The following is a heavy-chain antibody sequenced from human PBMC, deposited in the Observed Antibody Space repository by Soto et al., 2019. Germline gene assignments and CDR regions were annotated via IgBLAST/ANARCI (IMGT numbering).Heavy chain of an antibody. Sequence: PGGSLRLSCAASGFTYSNYWMSWVRQAPGKGLEWVANIKQDGSEKYYVDSVKGRFTISRDNAKKSLYLQMNSLRAEDTAVYYCARDYYDSSGYFNWFDPWGQGTLVTVSS. CDR2: IKQDGSEK. CDR1: GFTYSNYW. J-gene: IGHJ5*02. D-gene: IGHD3-22*01. V-gene: IGHV3-7*01. CDR3: ARDYYDSSGYFNWFDP.